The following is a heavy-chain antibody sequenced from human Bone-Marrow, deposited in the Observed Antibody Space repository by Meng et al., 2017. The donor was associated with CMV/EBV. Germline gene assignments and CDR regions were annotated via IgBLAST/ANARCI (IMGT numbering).Heavy chain of an antibody. CDR2: SRNKANSYST. J-gene: IGHJ4*02. Sequence: SGLTLCEHYMEWVRQAPGKGLESVGRSRNKANSYSTEYAESVSGRFTISREDSKNSLFLKMNSLNTEDAAVYYCVRVQSERFYFDSWGQGTLVTVSS. CDR3: VRVQSERFYFDS. V-gene: IGHV3-72*01. CDR1: GLTLCEHY.